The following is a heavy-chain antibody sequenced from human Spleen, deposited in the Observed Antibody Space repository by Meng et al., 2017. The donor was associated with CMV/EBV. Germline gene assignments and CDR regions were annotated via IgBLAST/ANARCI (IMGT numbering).Heavy chain of an antibody. V-gene: IGHV1-8*01. D-gene: IGHD5-12*01. Sequence: GESLKISCKASGYSFNTFEINWVRQATGQGLEWVGRMNPNGGDTGLAQRFQGRVTLTRDNARSTAYMDLRNLSREDTAIYYCVRGNIAGAGYHDAYAFDVWGQGTAVTVSS. CDR3: VRGNIAGAGYHDAYAFDV. J-gene: IGHJ6*02. CDR2: MNPNGGDT. CDR1: GYSFNTFE.